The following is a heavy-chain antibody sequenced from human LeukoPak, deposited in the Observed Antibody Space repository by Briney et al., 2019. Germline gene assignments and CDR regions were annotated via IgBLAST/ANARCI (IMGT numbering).Heavy chain of an antibody. J-gene: IGHJ4*02. CDR2: IYNSGST. CDR3: ARGKYYFDY. CDR1: GGSISSYY. Sequence: SETLSLTCTVSGGSISSYYWSWIRQPPGKGLEWIGYIYNSGSTNYNPSLKSRVTISVDTSKNQFSLKLSSVTAADTAVYYCARGKYYFDYWGQGTLVTVSS. V-gene: IGHV4-59*01.